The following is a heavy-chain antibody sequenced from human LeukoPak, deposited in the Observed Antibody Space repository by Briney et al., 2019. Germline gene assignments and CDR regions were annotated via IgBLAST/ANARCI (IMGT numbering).Heavy chain of an antibody. V-gene: IGHV1-69*13. D-gene: IGHD3-9*01. Sequence: ASVKVSCKASGGTFSSYAISWVRQAPGQGLEWMGGIIPIFGTANYAQKFQGRVTITADESTSTAYMELSSLRSEDTAVYYCARVLRYFDWLLEIEDYWGQGTLVTVSS. CDR2: IIPIFGTA. J-gene: IGHJ4*02. CDR3: ARVLRYFDWLLEIEDY. CDR1: GGTFSSYA.